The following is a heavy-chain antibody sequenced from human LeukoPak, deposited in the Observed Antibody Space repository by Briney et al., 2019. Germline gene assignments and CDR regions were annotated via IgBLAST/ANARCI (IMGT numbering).Heavy chain of an antibody. Sequence: ASAKVSCKASGGTFSSYAISWVRQAPGQGLEWMGGIIPIFGTANYAQKFQGRVTITTDESTSTAYMELSSLRSEDTAVYYCARDCSGGSCYSGFDPWGQGTLVTVSS. D-gene: IGHD2-15*01. CDR2: IIPIFGTA. V-gene: IGHV1-69*05. CDR3: ARDCSGGSCYSGFDP. J-gene: IGHJ5*02. CDR1: GGTFSSYA.